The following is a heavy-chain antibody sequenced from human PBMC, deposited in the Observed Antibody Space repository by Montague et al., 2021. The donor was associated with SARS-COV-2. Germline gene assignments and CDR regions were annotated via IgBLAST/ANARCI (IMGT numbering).Heavy chain of an antibody. CDR2: MYWEXDK. Sequence: PALVKPTQTLTLTCTFSGFSLSTSGVGVGWIRQPPGKALEWLALMYWEXDKRYSPSLKSRLTITKDTSNNPAVLTMTNMDPVDTATYDCAHSYYYGDWNPSRFDPWGRGSLVTVSS. CDR1: GFSLSTSGVG. J-gene: IGHJ5*02. V-gene: IGHV2-5*02. D-gene: IGHD4-17*01. CDR3: AHSYYYGDWNPSRFDP.